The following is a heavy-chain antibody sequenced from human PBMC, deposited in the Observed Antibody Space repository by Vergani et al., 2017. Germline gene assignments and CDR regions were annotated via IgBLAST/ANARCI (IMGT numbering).Heavy chain of an antibody. J-gene: IGHJ4*02. Sequence: EVQLLESGGSLKQPGGSVRLSCAASGFPFSTYAMHWVRQAPGKGLEWVSALTAGGGSTYYADSFKGRFIISRDNSRETLYRQMNSLRPEDTATYYCVKDAGSYENFFDSWGQGTLVTVSS. CDR3: VKDAGSYENFFDS. CDR1: GFPFSTYA. V-gene: IGHV3-23*01. CDR2: LTAGGGST. D-gene: IGHD1-26*01.